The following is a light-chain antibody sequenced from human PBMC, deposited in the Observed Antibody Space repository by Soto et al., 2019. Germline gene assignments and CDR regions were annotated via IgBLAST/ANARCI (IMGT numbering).Light chain of an antibody. Sequence: EVVLTQSPATLSLSPGERATLSCRASQSISNFLAWYQQRPGQTPRLLIYDSSIRAAGFPARFSGSGSGTDFTLTINNLEPEDCAVYFCQQRISRPLSFGGGTKVEI. CDR1: QSISNF. J-gene: IGKJ4*01. V-gene: IGKV3-11*01. CDR3: QQRISRPLS. CDR2: DSS.